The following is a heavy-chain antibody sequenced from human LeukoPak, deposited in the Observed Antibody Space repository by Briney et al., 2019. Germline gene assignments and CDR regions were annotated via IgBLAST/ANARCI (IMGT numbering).Heavy chain of an antibody. V-gene: IGHV1-69*13. Sequence: ASVKVSCKASGGTFSSYAISWVRQAPGQGLEWMGGIIPIFGTANYAQKFQGRVTITADESTSTVYMELSSLRSDDTAVYYCARDLSGVGYSGSGTYGYWGQGTLVTVSS. CDR2: IIPIFGTA. D-gene: IGHD3-10*01. CDR3: ARDLSGVGYSGSGTYGY. CDR1: GGTFSSYA. J-gene: IGHJ4*02.